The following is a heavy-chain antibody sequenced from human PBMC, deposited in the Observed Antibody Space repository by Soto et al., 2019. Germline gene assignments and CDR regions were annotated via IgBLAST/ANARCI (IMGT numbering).Heavy chain of an antibody. Sequence: QVQLVESGGGVVQPGRSLRLSCAASGFTFSSYGMHWVRQAPGNGLEWVAVIWYDGSNKYYADSVKGRFTISRDNSKNTLYLEMNSLIAEAKAVSYCARDRKKYCSGGSGFAPAGGYWGQGTLVTVSS. J-gene: IGHJ4*02. CDR3: ARDRKKYCSGGSGFAPAGGY. V-gene: IGHV3-33*01. CDR2: IWYDGSNK. CDR1: GFTFSSYG. D-gene: IGHD2-15*01.